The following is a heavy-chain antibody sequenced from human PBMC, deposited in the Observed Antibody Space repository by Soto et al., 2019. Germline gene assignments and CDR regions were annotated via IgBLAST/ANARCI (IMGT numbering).Heavy chain of an antibody. CDR2: IYYSGST. D-gene: IGHD6-13*01. J-gene: IGHJ5*02. CDR3: ARAHSSSWYVGFWFDP. CDR1: GGSISSYY. V-gene: IGHV4-59*01. Sequence: SETLSLTCTVSGGSISSYYWSWIRQPPGKGLEWIGYIYYSGSTNYNPSLKSRVTISVDTSKNQFSLKLSSVTAADTAVYYCARAHSSSWYVGFWFDPWGQGTLVTSPQ.